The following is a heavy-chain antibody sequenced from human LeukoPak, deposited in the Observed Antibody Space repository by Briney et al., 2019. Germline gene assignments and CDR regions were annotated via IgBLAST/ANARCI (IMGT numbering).Heavy chain of an antibody. V-gene: IGHV3-21*01. J-gene: IGHJ4*02. Sequence: PGGSLRLSCAASGFSFSSYSMDWVRQAPGKGLEWVSSISRSSSYIYYTDSVKGRFTISRDNGQNSLYLQLNSLRAEDTAVYYCARESGCYDCWGQGTLVTVSS. D-gene: IGHD1-26*01. CDR2: ISRSSSYI. CDR1: GFSFSSYS. CDR3: ARESGCYDC.